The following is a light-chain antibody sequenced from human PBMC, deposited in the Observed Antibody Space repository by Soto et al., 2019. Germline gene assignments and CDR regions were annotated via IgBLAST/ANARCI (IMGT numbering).Light chain of an antibody. CDR3: CSYAGCSTLMYV. V-gene: IGLV2-23*01. CDR1: SSDVGSYNL. CDR2: EGS. Sequence: QSVLTQPASVSGSPGQSITISCTGTSSDVGSYNLVSWYQQHPGKAPKLMIYEGSKRPSGVSNRFSGSKSGNTASLTISGLQAEDEADYYCCSYAGCSTLMYVFGTGTKVTVL. J-gene: IGLJ1*01.